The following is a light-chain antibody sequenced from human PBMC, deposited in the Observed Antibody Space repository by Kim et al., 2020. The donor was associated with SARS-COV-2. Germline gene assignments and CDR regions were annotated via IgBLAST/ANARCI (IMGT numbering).Light chain of an antibody. Sequence: DIQMTQSPSSLSASVGDRVTITCQASQDIGKFLNWYQRKPGKPPKLLIFDASDLETGVPSRFSGSGSGTDFTFAISSLQPEDIATYYCQQYDAFPLTFGGGTKVDIK. V-gene: IGKV1-33*01. CDR2: DAS. J-gene: IGKJ4*02. CDR1: QDIGKF. CDR3: QQYDAFPLT.